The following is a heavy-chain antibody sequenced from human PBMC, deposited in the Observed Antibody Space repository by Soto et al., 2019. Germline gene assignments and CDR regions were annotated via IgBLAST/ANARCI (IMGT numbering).Heavy chain of an antibody. CDR3: TLFGEFSYYFDY. V-gene: IGHV3-73*01. CDR1: GFTFSGSA. D-gene: IGHD3-10*02. J-gene: IGHJ4*02. CDR2: IRSKANSYAT. Sequence: GGSLRLSCAASGFTFSGSAMHWVRQASGKGLEWVGRIRSKANSYATAYAASVKGRFTISRDDSKNTAYLQMNSLKTEDTAVYYCTLFGEFSYYFDYWGQGTLVTVSS.